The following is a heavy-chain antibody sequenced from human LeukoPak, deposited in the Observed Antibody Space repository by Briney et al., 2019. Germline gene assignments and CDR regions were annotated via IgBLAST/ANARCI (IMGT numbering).Heavy chain of an antibody. CDR1: GYSFTDSY. Sequence: ASVKVSCKTSGYSFTDSYIRWVRQAPGQGLEWMGWINPKSGRTSSARKFQGRVTMTRDPSISTVYMDMAWLTSDDTAIYFCARADFVDAGPYLIGPWGQGTLVTVSS. CDR2: INPKSGRT. V-gene: IGHV1-2*02. J-gene: IGHJ5*02. CDR3: ARADFVDAGPYLIGP. D-gene: IGHD3-3*01.